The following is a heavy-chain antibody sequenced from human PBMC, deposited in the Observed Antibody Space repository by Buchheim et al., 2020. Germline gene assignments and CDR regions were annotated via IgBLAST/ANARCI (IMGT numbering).Heavy chain of an antibody. J-gene: IGHJ4*02. D-gene: IGHD6-19*01. Sequence: EVQLVESGGGLVQPGGSLRLSCVASGYTFSNYWMHWVRQAPGKGLVWVSRVNSDGSLTKYADSVKGRFTISRDNAKNTLYLQMNSLRAEDTAVYYCTRVYSSGWYFGDYWGQGTL. V-gene: IGHV3-74*03. CDR3: TRVYSSGWYFGDY. CDR1: GYTFSNYW. CDR2: VNSDGSLT.